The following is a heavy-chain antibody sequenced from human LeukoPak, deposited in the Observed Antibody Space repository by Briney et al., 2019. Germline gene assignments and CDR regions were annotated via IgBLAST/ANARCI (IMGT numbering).Heavy chain of an antibody. V-gene: IGHV3-30*04. CDR3: ARISRSSYSSNFDY. Sequence: PGGSLRLSCAASGITFSSYAMSWVRQAPGRGLEWVAAISYDGSNKYYADSVKGRFTISRDDSKNTLHLQMNSLRGEDTAVYYCARISRSSYSSNFDYWGQGTLVTVSS. D-gene: IGHD6-13*01. CDR1: GITFSSYA. CDR2: ISYDGSNK. J-gene: IGHJ4*02.